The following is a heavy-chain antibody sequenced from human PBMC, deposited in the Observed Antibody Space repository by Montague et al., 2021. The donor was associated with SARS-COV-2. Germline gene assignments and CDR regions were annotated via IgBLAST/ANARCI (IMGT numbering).Heavy chain of an antibody. CDR1: GGSISRYS. V-gene: IGHV4-59*01. D-gene: IGHD6-13*01. CDR2: IYNSGST. Sequence: SETLSLTCTVSGGSISRYSWTWIRQPPGKGLEWIGYIYNSGSTNXNPSLTSRVTISVDTSKNQFSLKLSSVAAADTAVYYCARVGRGSSWYEVAFDIWGHGTMVTVS. J-gene: IGHJ3*02. CDR3: ARVGRGSSWYEVAFDI.